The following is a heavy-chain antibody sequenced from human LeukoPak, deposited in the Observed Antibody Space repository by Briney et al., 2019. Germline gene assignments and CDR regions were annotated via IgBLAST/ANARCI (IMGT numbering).Heavy chain of an antibody. D-gene: IGHD3-10*01. J-gene: IGHJ2*01. CDR3: ARVGDHFHWYLDL. Sequence: PGGSLRLSCAASGFTVSTNYMNWVRQAPGKGLEWVSILYSGSDTYYSDSVKGLFAISRDSSKNILSLQMNNLRAEDTAVYYCARVGDHFHWYLDLWGRGTLVTVSS. CDR1: GFTVSTNY. V-gene: IGHV3-53*01. CDR2: LYSGSDT.